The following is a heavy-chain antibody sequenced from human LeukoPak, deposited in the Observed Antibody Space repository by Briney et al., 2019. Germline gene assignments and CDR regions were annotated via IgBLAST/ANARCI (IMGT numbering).Heavy chain of an antibody. CDR3: ARPQLGYCSGGSCYLRHAFDI. Sequence: ASVKVSCKASGYTFTSYGISWVRQAPGQGLEWMGWISAYNGNTNYAQKLQGRVTMTTDTSTSTACMELRSLRSDDTAVYYCARPQLGYCSGGSCYLRHAFDIWGQGTMVTVSS. V-gene: IGHV1-18*01. J-gene: IGHJ3*02. D-gene: IGHD2-15*01. CDR1: GYTFTSYG. CDR2: ISAYNGNT.